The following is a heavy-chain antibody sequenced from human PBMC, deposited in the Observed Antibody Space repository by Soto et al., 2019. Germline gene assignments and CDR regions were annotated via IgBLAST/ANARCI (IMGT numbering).Heavy chain of an antibody. Sequence: GGSLRLSCAASGFTFSSYAMHWVRQAPGKGLEWVAVISYDGSNKYYADSVKGRFTISRDNSKNTLYLQMNSPRAEDTAVYYCARDLDQGPFKYYYYYYGMDVWGQGTTVTVS. CDR3: ARDLDQGPFKYYYYYYGMDV. J-gene: IGHJ6*02. V-gene: IGHV3-30-3*01. CDR1: GFTFSSYA. CDR2: ISYDGSNK. D-gene: IGHD1-1*01.